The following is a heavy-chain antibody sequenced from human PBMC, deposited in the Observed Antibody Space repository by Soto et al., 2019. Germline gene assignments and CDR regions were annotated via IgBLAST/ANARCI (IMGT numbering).Heavy chain of an antibody. CDR3: ARREIQGPIDY. Sequence: QVQLQESGPGLVKPSDTLSLTCAVSGYSISSSNWWGWIRQPPGKGLKWIGYIYYSGTTYYNPSLNSRVTMSVDTSKNQCSLKLTSVTAVDTAVYYCARREIQGPIDYWGQGTLVTLSS. CDR1: GYSISSSNW. J-gene: IGHJ4*02. CDR2: IYYSGTT. D-gene: IGHD1-26*01. V-gene: IGHV4-28*01.